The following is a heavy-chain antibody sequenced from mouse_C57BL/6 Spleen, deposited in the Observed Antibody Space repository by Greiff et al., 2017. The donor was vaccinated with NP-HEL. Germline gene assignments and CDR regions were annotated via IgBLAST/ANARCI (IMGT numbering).Heavy chain of an antibody. V-gene: IGHV1-15*01. D-gene: IGHD3-1*01. CDR1: GYTFTDYE. Sequence: QVQLKQSGAELVRPGASVTLSCKASGYTFTDYEMHWVKQTPVHGLEWIGAIDPETGGTAYNQKFKGKAILTADKSSSTAYMELRSLTSEDSAVYYCTRPSGNYFDYWGQGTTLTVSS. CDR3: TRPSGNYFDY. CDR2: IDPETGGT. J-gene: IGHJ2*01.